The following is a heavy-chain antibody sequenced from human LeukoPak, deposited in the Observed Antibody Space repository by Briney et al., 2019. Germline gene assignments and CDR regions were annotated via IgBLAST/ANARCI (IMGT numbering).Heavy chain of an antibody. V-gene: IGHV1-69*06. CDR1: GGTFSSYA. Sequence: GASVKVSCKASGGTFSSYAISWVRQAPGQGLEWMGGIIPIFGTANYAQKFQGRVTITADKSTSTAYMELSSLRSEDTAVYYCARDAEKYSGSPPPFYYYYYMDVWGKGTTVTVSS. D-gene: IGHD1-26*01. CDR3: ARDAEKYSGSPPPFYYYYYMDV. CDR2: IIPIFGTA. J-gene: IGHJ6*03.